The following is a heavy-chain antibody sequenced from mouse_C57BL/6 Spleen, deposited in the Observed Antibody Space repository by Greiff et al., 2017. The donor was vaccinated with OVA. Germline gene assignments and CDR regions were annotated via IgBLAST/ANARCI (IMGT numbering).Heavy chain of an antibody. Sequence: EVQVVESGGGLVKPGGSLKLSCAASGFTFSDYGMHWVRQAPEKGLEWVAYISSGSSTIYYADTVKGRFTISRDNAKNTLFLQMTRLRSEETAMYYSARRVYGYDAFAYWGQGTLVTVSA. D-gene: IGHD2-2*01. CDR1: GFTFSDYG. J-gene: IGHJ3*01. CDR3: ARRVYGYDAFAY. CDR2: ISSGSSTI. V-gene: IGHV5-17*01.